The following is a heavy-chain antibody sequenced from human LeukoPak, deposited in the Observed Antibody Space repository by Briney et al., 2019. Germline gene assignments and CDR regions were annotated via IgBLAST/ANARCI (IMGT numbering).Heavy chain of an antibody. Sequence: GASVKVSCKASGYTFTSYALHWVRQAPGQRLEWMGWINAGNGNTKYSQKFQDRVTIIRDTSATTAYMELSSLRSEDTAVYYCARLGGAPEDHYCDSRPIDPWGQGTLVTVSS. D-gene: IGHD3-22*01. J-gene: IGHJ5*02. CDR1: GYTFTSYA. CDR3: ARLGGAPEDHYCDSRPIDP. CDR2: INAGNGNT. V-gene: IGHV1-3*01.